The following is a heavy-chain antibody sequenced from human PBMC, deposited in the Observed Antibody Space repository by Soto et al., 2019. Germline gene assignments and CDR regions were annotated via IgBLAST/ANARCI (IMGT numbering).Heavy chain of an antibody. D-gene: IGHD3-10*01. CDR1: GDSFSPNY. J-gene: IGHJ5*01. CDR3: ARLGRYYQSLAT. CDR2: IYYGGTT. V-gene: IGHV4-59*08. Sequence: PSGTLSLTCNASGDSFSPNYWSWNRQPPGKGLEWVGYIYYGGTTSYNPSLKSRVAISLETSKSQFSLRLTAVTAADTAVYYCARLGRYYQSLATWGPGTLVTVSS.